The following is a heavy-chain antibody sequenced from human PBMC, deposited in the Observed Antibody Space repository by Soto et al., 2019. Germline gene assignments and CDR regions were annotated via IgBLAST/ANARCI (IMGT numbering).Heavy chain of an antibody. J-gene: IGHJ6*03. CDR3: ARDNRRSGYDLYYYYYMDV. D-gene: IGHD5-12*01. Sequence: SETLSLTCTVSGGSISSGDYYWSWIRQHPGKGLEWIGYIYYSGSTYYNPSLKSRVTISVDTSKNQFSLKLSSVTAADTAVYYCARDNRRSGYDLYYYYYMDVWGKGTTVTVSS. V-gene: IGHV4-31*03. CDR1: GGSISSGDYY. CDR2: IYYSGST.